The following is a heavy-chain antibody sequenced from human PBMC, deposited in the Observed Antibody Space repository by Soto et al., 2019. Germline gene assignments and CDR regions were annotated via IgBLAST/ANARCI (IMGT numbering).Heavy chain of an antibody. CDR2: IYYSGST. J-gene: IGHJ6*02. CDR1: GGSVSSGSYY. Sequence: PSETLSLTCTVSGGSVSSGSYYWSWIRQPPGKGLEWIGYIYYSGSTNYNPSLKSRVTISVDTSKNQFSLKLSSVTAADTAVYYCARASLYCSGGSCYYGYYGMDVWGQGTTVTVS. CDR3: ARASLYCSGGSCYYGYYGMDV. V-gene: IGHV4-61*01. D-gene: IGHD2-15*01.